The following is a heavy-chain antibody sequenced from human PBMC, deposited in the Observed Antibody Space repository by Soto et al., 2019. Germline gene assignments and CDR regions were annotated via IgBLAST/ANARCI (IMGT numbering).Heavy chain of an antibody. Sequence: QVQLVQSGAEVKKPGSSVKVSCKTSGGSQATSWVLQAPGHGPEWLGGIIGVFPTTNKAEKFEGRVTITADKSTGTAYMELSSLTSVDTAVYYCATVGPPLSGAFTYGYEGPFDYWGQGILVIVSS. V-gene: IGHV1-69*06. J-gene: IGHJ4*02. CDR1: GGSQA. CDR2: IIGVFPTT. CDR3: ATVGPPLSGAFTYGYEGPFDY. D-gene: IGHD5-18*01.